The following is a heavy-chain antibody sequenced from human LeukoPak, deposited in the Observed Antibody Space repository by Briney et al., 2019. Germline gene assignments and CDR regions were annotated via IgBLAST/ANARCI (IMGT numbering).Heavy chain of an antibody. CDR3: ARRLLGSGTYFFDY. J-gene: IGHJ4*02. Sequence: PGGSLRLSCAASGFTFSTYAMYWVRQAPGKGLEYVSGISSNGAGTNYANSVKGRFTISRDNSKNTLYLQMGSLRAEDMAVYYCARRLLGSGTYFFDYWGQGALVTVSS. CDR1: GFTFSTYA. CDR2: ISSNGAGT. V-gene: IGHV3-64*01. D-gene: IGHD1-26*01.